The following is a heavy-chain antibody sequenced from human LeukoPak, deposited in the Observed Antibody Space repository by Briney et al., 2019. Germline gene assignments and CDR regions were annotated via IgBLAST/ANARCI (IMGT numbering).Heavy chain of an antibody. D-gene: IGHD3-22*01. CDR1: GGSISNYY. CDR2: MYYSGST. J-gene: IGHJ4*02. V-gene: IGHV4-59*08. CDR3: AGGSYYYDSYGYSQKGLDY. Sequence: PSETLSLTCTVSGGSISNYYWTWIRQTPGKGLEWIGYMYYSGSTTYNPSLKSRVTISIDTSKNQFSLKLSSVTAADTAVYYCAGGSYYYDSYGYSQKGLDYWGQGTLVTVSS.